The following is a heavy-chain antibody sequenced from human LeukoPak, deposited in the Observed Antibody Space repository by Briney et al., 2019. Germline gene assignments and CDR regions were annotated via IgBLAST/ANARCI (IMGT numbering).Heavy chain of an antibody. V-gene: IGHV4-39*07. Sequence: SETLSLTCTVSGGSISSSSYYWGWIRQPPGKGLEWIGSIYYSGTTYYNPSLKSRVTISGDTSKNQFSLKLSSVTAADTALYYCARDGYLGYYFDYWGQGTLVTVSS. CDR1: GGSISSSSYY. J-gene: IGHJ4*02. CDR3: ARDGYLGYYFDY. CDR2: IYYSGTT. D-gene: IGHD3-16*01.